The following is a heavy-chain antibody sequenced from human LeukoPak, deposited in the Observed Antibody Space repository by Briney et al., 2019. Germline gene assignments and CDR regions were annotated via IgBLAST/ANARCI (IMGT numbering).Heavy chain of an antibody. CDR1: GYSISSGYY. CDR2: IYHSGST. J-gene: IGHJ5*02. D-gene: IGHD4-17*01. CDR3: AMAGYGDYDWFDP. V-gene: IGHV4-38-2*01. Sequence: SETLSLTCAVSGYSISSGYYWGWIRQPPGKGLEWIGSIYHSGSTYYNPSLKSRVTISVDTSKNQFSLKLSSVTAADTAVHYCAMAGYGDYDWFDPWGQGTLVTVSS.